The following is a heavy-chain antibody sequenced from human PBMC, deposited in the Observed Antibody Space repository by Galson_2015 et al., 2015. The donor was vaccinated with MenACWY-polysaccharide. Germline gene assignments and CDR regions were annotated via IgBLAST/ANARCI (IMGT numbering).Heavy chain of an antibody. CDR3: AKGGRYGDYVDY. J-gene: IGHJ4*02. CDR1: GFTFDDYA. V-gene: IGHV3-43*02. D-gene: IGHD4-17*01. Sequence: SLRLSCAASGFTFDDYAMHWVRQAPGKGLEWVSLISGDGGSTYYADSVKGRFTISRDNSKNSLYLQMNSLRTEDTALYYCAKGGRYGDYVDYWGQGTLVTVSS. CDR2: ISGDGGST.